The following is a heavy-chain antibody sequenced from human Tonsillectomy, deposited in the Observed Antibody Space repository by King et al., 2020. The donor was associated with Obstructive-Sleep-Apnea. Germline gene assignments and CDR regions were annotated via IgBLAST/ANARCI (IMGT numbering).Heavy chain of an antibody. Sequence: LQLQESGPGLVKPSETLSLTCTVSGGSVSSSNHYWAWIRQPPGKGLEWIGSIYHSGSTNYNPSLKSRVTMLVDRSQNQFSLKLSSVTAADTGVYSCARHIELATCHYYYALDVWGQGTTVTVSS. CDR1: GGSVSSSNHY. CDR2: IYHSGST. J-gene: IGHJ6*02. D-gene: IGHD2-8*01. V-gene: IGHV4-39*01. CDR3: ARHIELATCHYYYALDV.